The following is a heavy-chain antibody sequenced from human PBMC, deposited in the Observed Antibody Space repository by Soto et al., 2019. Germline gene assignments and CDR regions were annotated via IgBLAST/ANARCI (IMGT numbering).Heavy chain of an antibody. CDR1: GYTFTTYF. CDR3: ERSLQLRVGWAFDY. D-gene: IGHD1-7*01. CDR2: NNPNDGTT. V-gene: IGHV1-46*01. Sequence: QVQLVQSGAEVKKPGASVKVSCKAFGYTFTTYFIQWVRQAPGQGLEWMGINNPNDGTTSYAQNFQGRVTMTRDTSTSTVYRVLNSLRSDDTAVYYCERSLQLRVGWAFDYWGQGTLVTVSS. J-gene: IGHJ4*02.